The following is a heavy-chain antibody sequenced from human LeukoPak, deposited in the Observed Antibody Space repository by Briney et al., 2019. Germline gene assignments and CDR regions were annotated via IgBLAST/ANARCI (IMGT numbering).Heavy chain of an antibody. J-gene: IGHJ6*03. CDR2: MNPNSGNT. Sequence: ASVKLSCKASGYTFTRYYINWVRQATGQGREWMGWMNPNSGNTGYGQKFQGRCTMTRNTSVRTAYMELSSLRSEATVVYYCARGFSSWYYYYYYMAVWGKGTTVTVSS. CDR1: GYTFTRYY. D-gene: IGHD6-13*01. CDR3: ARGFSSWYYYYYYMAV. V-gene: IGHV1-8*01.